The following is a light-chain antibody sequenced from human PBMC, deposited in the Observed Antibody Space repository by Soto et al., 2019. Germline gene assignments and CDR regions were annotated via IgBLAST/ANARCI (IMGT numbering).Light chain of an antibody. CDR1: QRINTY. V-gene: IGKV1-39*01. J-gene: IGKJ4*01. Sequence: DIQLTQSPSSLSASVGDRVTITCRASQRINTYMNWYQHKPGKAPNLLIFPPSTLQSGVPSRFSGSGSGTDFTLTISSLQPEDFETYYCQQSYSIPLTVGGGTKVDI. CDR3: QQSYSIPLT. CDR2: PPS.